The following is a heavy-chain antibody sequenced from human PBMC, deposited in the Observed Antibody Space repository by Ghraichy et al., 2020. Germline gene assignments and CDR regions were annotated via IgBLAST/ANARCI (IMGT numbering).Heavy chain of an antibody. Sequence: GGSLRLSCEASGFAFSPYAMHWVRQAPGKGLEWVAMIWSDGINKYYGESVKGRFTMSRDNSKNTVYLQMDSLRVEDTAIYYCARDPPDSGWAFDYWGQGTLVTVSS. J-gene: IGHJ4*02. CDR1: GFAFSPYA. V-gene: IGHV3-33*01. D-gene: IGHD6-19*01. CDR2: IWSDGINK. CDR3: ARDPPDSGWAFDY.